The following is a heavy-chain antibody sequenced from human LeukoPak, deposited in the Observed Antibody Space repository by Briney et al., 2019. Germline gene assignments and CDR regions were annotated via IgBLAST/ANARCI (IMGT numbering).Heavy chain of an antibody. CDR3: ARGDAVTTFGY. V-gene: IGHV3-30*02. Sequence: PGGSLRLSCAASGFTFSSYDMHWVRQAPGKGLEWVAFIQHDGSNKYYADSVKGRFPISRDNSKNTLFLRMNSLRAEDTAVYYCARGDAVTTFGYWGQGTLVTVSS. D-gene: IGHD4-17*01. CDR2: IQHDGSNK. J-gene: IGHJ4*02. CDR1: GFTFSSYD.